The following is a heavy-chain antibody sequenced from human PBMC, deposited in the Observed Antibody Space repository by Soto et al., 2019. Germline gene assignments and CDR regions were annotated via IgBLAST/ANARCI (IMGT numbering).Heavy chain of an antibody. J-gene: IGHJ5*02. Sequence: SETLSLTCTVSGGSISSGGYYWSWIRQHPGKGLEWIGNIYYSGNTYYNPSLKSRVTISVDTSKNQFSLKLSSVTATDTAVYYCARGGYGSGHNNWFDPWGQGTLVTVSS. CDR2: IYYSGNT. V-gene: IGHV4-31*03. CDR3: ARGGYGSGHNNWFDP. CDR1: GGSISSGGYY. D-gene: IGHD3-10*01.